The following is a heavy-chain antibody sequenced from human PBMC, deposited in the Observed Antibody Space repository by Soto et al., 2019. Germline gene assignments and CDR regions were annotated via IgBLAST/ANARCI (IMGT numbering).Heavy chain of an antibody. CDR2: ISGSGGST. CDR3: AKVPDYDILTGYYRFYLDY. V-gene: IGHV3-23*01. D-gene: IGHD3-9*01. Sequence: GGSLRLSCAASGFTFSSYAMSWVRQAPGKGLEWVSAISGSGGSTYYADSVKGRFTISRDNSKNTLYLQMNSLRAEDTAVYYCAKVPDYDILTGYYRFYLDYWGQGTLVTLSS. J-gene: IGHJ4*02. CDR1: GFTFSSYA.